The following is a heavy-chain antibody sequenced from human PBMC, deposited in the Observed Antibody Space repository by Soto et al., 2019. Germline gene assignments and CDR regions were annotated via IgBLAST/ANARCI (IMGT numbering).Heavy chain of an antibody. D-gene: IGHD1-26*01. CDR2: IYSGGST. J-gene: IGHJ4*02. Sequence: GGSLRLSCAASGFTVSSNYMSWVRQAPGKGLEWVSVIYSGGSTYYADSVKGRFTISRDNSKNTLYLQMNSLRAEDTAVYYCAKDLQWELLPYFDYWSQGTLVTVSS. CDR1: GFTVSSNY. V-gene: IGHV3-66*01. CDR3: AKDLQWELLPYFDY.